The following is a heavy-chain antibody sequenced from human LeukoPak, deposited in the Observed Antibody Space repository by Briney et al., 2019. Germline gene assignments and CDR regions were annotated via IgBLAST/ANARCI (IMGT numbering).Heavy chain of an antibody. CDR1: GGSISSSSYY. Sequence: SETLSLTCTVSGGSISSSSYYWGWIRQPPGKGLEWIGSIHYSGSTYYNPSLKSRVTISVDTSKNQFSLKLSSVTAADTAVYYCASVRDSSSWYLDDYWGQGTLVTVSS. CDR3: ASVRDSSSWYLDDY. D-gene: IGHD6-13*01. V-gene: IGHV4-39*07. J-gene: IGHJ4*02. CDR2: IHYSGST.